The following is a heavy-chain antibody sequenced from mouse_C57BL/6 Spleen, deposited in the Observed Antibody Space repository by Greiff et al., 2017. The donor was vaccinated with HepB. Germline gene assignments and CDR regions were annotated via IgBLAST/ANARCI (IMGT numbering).Heavy chain of an antibody. J-gene: IGHJ3*01. CDR1: GYTFTDYE. CDR3: TRWGD. V-gene: IGHV1-15*01. CDR2: IDPETGGT. Sequence: QVQLKESGAELVRPGASVTLSCKASGYTFTDYEMHWVKQTPVHGLEWIGAIDPETGGTAYNQKFKGKAILTADKSSSTAYMELRSLTSEDSAVYYCTRWGDWGQGTLVTVSA.